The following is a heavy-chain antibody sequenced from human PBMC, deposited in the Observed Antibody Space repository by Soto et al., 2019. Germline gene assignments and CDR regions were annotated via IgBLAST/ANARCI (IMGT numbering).Heavy chain of an antibody. CDR3: AREYSSGWAKD. Sequence: QVQLVQSGAEVKKPGASVKVSCKASGYTFTSYDINWVRQATGQGLEWMGWMNPNRGNTGSAQKFKGRVTMARRSSRNSAYIELSSLRAEDTAVYYCAREYSSGWAKDWCQGTLVTVSS. CDR1: GYTFTSYD. V-gene: IGHV1-8*01. CDR2: MNPNRGNT. J-gene: IGHJ4*02. D-gene: IGHD6-19*01.